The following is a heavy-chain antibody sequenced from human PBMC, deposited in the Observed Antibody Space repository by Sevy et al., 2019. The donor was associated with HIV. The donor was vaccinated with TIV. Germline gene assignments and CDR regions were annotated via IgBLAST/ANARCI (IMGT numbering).Heavy chain of an antibody. V-gene: IGHV2-5*02. Sequence: SGPTLVKPTQTLTLTCTFSGFSFSTSGVGVGWIRQPPGKALEWLALIYWDDDKRYSPSLKSRLTITKDTSKDQVVLKMANIDSVDTGTYYCAHRRSKGITITDFDYWGQGTLVTVSS. CDR3: AHRRSKGITITDFDY. CDR1: GFSFSTSGVG. CDR2: IYWDDDK. D-gene: IGHD3-9*01. J-gene: IGHJ4*02.